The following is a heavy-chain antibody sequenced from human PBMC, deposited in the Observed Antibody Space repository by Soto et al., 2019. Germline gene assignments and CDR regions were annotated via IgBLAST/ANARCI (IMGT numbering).Heavy chain of an antibody. Sequence: SETLSLTCAVYGGSFSGHSWTWIRQSPGKGLEWIGDINHSGRVNYIPSLKSRVTISLDTSKNQFSLTLSAVTAADTAMYYCSTRAYDTNGYYRFDPWGQGTLVTASS. J-gene: IGHJ5*01. CDR3: STRAYDTNGYYRFDP. D-gene: IGHD3-22*01. CDR2: INHSGRV. CDR1: GGSFSGHS. V-gene: IGHV4-34*01.